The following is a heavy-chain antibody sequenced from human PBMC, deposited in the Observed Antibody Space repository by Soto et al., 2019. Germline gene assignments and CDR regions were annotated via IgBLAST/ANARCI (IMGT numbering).Heavy chain of an antibody. D-gene: IGHD2-8*01. CDR2: ICYSGST. CDR1: GGSVSSYY. J-gene: IGHJ5*02. Sequence: QVQLQESGPGLVKPSEALSLTCTVSGGSVSSYYWSWIRQPPGKGLEWIGYICYSGSTNYNPSLRSRVTISVDTTKNQFSLKLSSVTAADTAVYYCARGCLKMYCTNGVCPCWFDPWGQGTLVTVSS. CDR3: ARGCLKMYCTNGVCPCWFDP. V-gene: IGHV4-59*02.